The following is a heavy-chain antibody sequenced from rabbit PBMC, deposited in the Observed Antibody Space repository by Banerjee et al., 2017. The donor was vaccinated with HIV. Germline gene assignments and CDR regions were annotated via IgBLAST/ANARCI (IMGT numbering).Heavy chain of an antibody. D-gene: IGHD6-1*01. J-gene: IGHJ4*01. CDR2: INAGSSGST. CDR1: GFSFSSSFY. CDR3: ARDHDYGYAGTYAT. Sequence: QSLEESGGDLVKPGASLTLTCTASGFSFSSSFYMCWVRQAPGKGPEWIACINAGSSGSTYYANWAKGRFTISKTSSTTVTLQMTSLTAADTATYFCARDHDYGYAGTYATWGPGTLVTVS. V-gene: IGHV1S40*01.